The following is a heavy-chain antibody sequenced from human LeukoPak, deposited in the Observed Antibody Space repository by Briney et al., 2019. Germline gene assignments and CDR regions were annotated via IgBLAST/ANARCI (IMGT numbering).Heavy chain of an antibody. V-gene: IGHV3-30-3*01. CDR2: IKYDGSKT. CDR3: ARDGITPPGIFNFDY. J-gene: IGHJ4*02. CDR1: GFTFSTYA. D-gene: IGHD2-21*01. Sequence: GGSLRLSCAASGFTFSTYALHWVRQAPGKGLEWVAAIKYDGSKTHYVDSVKGRFTISRDNSKDTLYLQMNSLRADDTAVYYCARDGITPPGIFNFDYWGQGTLVTVSS.